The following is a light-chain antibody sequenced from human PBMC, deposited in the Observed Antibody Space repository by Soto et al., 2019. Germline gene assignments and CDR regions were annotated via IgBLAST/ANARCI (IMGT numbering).Light chain of an antibody. Sequence: EIVMTQSPATLSVSPGERATLSCRASQSVGSDLAWYQQKPGQAPRLVIYGATSRATGIPDRFSGSGSGTDFTLTISRLEPEDFAVYYCQQYGTSAGTFGQGTKVDIK. J-gene: IGKJ1*01. CDR1: QSVGSD. V-gene: IGKV3-20*01. CDR3: QQYGTSAGT. CDR2: GAT.